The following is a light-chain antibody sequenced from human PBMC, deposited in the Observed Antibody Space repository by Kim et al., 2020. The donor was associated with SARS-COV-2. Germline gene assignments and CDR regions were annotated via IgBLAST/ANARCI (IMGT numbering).Light chain of an antibody. V-gene: IGKV1-5*03. CDR3: QQHSAYPWT. CDR1: QSISSW. CDR2: KAS. J-gene: IGKJ1*01. Sequence: ASVGDRVTITCRASQSISSWLVWYQQKSGKAPKILIYKASNLESGVPSRFSGSGSGTDFTLTINSLQPDDFATYYCQQHSAYPWTFGQGTKVDIK.